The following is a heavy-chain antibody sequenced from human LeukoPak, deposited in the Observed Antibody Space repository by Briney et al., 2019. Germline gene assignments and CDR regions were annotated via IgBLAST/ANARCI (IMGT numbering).Heavy chain of an antibody. CDR1: GDSISFHF. V-gene: IGHV4-59*11. CDR2: IYYGGST. J-gene: IGHJ3*02. Sequence: PSETLSLTCSVSGDSISFHFWSWIRQPPGKGLEWIGHIYYGGSTDYNPSLASRVTVSADTSKNQFSLKLSSVTAADTAVYYCATLGRAAGNAFDIWGQGTVGIVSS. CDR3: ATLGRAAGNAFDI. D-gene: IGHD1-26*01.